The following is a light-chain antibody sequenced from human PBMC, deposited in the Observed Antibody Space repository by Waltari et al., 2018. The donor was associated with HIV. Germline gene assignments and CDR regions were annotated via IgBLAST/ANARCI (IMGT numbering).Light chain of an antibody. CDR2: EVS. CDR3: CSYAGSSTFWV. V-gene: IGLV2-23*02. CDR1: SSDVGSYNL. Sequence: QSALTQSASVSGSPGQSITISCTGTSSDVGSYNLVSWYQQHPGKAPKVMILEVSKRPSGVSNRFSGSKSGNTASLTISGLQAEDEADYYCCSYAGSSTFWVFGGGTKLTVL. J-gene: IGLJ3*02.